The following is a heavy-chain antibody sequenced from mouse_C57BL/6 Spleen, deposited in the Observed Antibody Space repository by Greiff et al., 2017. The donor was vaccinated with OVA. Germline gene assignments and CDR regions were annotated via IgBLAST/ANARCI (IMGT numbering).Heavy chain of an antibody. Sequence: VQLQQSGAELVRPGASVTLSCKASCYTFTDYEMHWVKQTPVHGLEWIGAIDPETGGTAYNQKFKGKAILTADKSSSTAYMELRSLTSEDSAVYYCTPYYYGSSSFAYWGQGTLVTVSA. CDR1: CYTFTDYE. J-gene: IGHJ3*01. D-gene: IGHD1-1*01. CDR2: IDPETGGT. V-gene: IGHV1-15*01. CDR3: TPYYYGSSSFAY.